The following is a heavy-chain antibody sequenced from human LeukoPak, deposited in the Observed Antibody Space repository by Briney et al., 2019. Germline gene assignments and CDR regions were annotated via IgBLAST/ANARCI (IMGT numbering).Heavy chain of an antibody. D-gene: IGHD3-10*01. Sequence: GGSLRLSCAASGFTFSNAWMSWVRQAPGKGLEWVGRIKSKTDGGTTDYAAPVKGRFTISRDDSKNTLYLQMNSLKTEDTAVYYCARDRDTMVRGVKGLSQAYYMDVWGKGTTVTISS. J-gene: IGHJ6*03. CDR3: ARDRDTMVRGVKGLSQAYYMDV. CDR1: GFTFSNAW. CDR2: IKSKTDGGTT. V-gene: IGHV3-15*01.